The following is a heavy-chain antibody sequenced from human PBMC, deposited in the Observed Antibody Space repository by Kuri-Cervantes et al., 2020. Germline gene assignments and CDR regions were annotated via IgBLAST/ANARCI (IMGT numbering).Heavy chain of an antibody. Sequence: GGSLRLSCAASGFTFSSYWMSWVRQAPGKGLEWVANIRQDGSEKYYVDSVKGRFTISRDNAKNSLYLQMNSLRAEDTAVYYCARDTYYDSSSPLDYWGQGTLVTVSS. V-gene: IGHV3-7*01. CDR1: GFTFSSYW. D-gene: IGHD3-22*01. CDR3: ARDTYYDSSSPLDY. CDR2: IRQDGSEK. J-gene: IGHJ4*02.